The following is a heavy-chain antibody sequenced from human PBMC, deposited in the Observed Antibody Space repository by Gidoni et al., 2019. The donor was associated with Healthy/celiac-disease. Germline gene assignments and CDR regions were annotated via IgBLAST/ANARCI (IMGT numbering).Heavy chain of an antibody. V-gene: IGHV3-30-3*01. CDR1: SSYA. CDR2: ISYDGSNK. J-gene: IGHJ6*02. CDR3: AIRLAGTYGMDV. Sequence: SSYAMHWVRQAPGKGLEWVAVISYDGSNKYYADSVKGRFTISRDNSKNTLYLQMNSLRAEDTAVYYCAIRLAGTYGMDVWGQGTTVTVSS. D-gene: IGHD6-13*01.